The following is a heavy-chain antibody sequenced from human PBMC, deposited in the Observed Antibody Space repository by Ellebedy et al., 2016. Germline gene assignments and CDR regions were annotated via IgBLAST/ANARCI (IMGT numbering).Heavy chain of an antibody. CDR3: AIGDCSGGSCFGLDY. CDR2: INPRDSDV. Sequence: GESLKISCKGSGYSFTSYWIGWVRQMPGKGLEWMGIINPRDSDVRYRPSFQGQVTISADKSITTAYLQWSSLKASDTGMYFCAIGDCSGGSCFGLDYWGQGTLVTVSS. J-gene: IGHJ4*02. CDR1: GYSFTSYW. V-gene: IGHV5-51*01. D-gene: IGHD2-15*01.